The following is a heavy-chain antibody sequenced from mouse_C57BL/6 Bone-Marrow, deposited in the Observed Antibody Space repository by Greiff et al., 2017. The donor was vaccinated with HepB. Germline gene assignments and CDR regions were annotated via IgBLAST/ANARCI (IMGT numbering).Heavy chain of an antibody. CDR1: GYTFTSYW. V-gene: IGHV1-74*01. J-gene: IGHJ4*01. Sequence: QVQLKQPGAELVKPGASVKVSCKASGYTFTSYWMHWVKQRPGQGLEWIGRIHPSDSDTNYNQKFKGKATLTVDKSSSTAYMQLSSLTSEDSAVYYCAMAQAFYAMDYWGQGTSVTVSS. CDR2: IHPSDSDT. D-gene: IGHD3-2*02. CDR3: AMAQAFYAMDY.